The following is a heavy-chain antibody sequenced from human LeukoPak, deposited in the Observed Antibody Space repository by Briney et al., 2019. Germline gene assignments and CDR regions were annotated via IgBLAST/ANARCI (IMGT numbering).Heavy chain of an antibody. D-gene: IGHD5-12*01. V-gene: IGHV1-8*01. CDR2: MNPNSGNT. J-gene: IGHJ4*02. CDR3: ARARGGYDGIDY. CDR1: GCTFTSYD. Sequence: ASVKVSCKASGCTFTSYDINWVRQATGQGREWMGWMNPNSGNTGYAQKFQGRVTMTRNTSISTAYMELSSLRSEDTAVYYCARARGGYDGIDYWGQGTLVTVSS.